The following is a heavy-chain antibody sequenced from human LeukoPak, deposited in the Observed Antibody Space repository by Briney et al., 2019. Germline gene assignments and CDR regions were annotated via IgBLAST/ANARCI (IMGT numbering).Heavy chain of an antibody. CDR3: AREGIIVAGSTWDY. CDR1: GESFSDYY. V-gene: IGHV4-34*01. CDR2: TSHSGST. D-gene: IGHD6-13*01. Sequence: SETLSLTCAAYGESFSDYYWSWLRQPPGKGLEWIGETSHSGSTNYNPSLKSRVTISVDTSKKQFSLRLTSVTAADTAVYYCAREGIIVAGSTWDYWGQGTLVTVSS. J-gene: IGHJ4*02.